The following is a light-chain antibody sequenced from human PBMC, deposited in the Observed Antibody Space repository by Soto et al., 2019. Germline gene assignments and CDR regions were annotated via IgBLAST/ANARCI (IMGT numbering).Light chain of an antibody. CDR3: QRSYGSPPWT. CDR1: QSVSSN. V-gene: IGKV3D-15*01. J-gene: IGKJ1*01. Sequence: ETVMTQSPATLSVSPGERATLSFMASQSVSSNLAWYQQKPGQPPRLLIYDISTRATGIPTRFSGSGSGTEFTLTITRLQPEDFATYYCQRSYGSPPWTLGQGTKVDIK. CDR2: DIS.